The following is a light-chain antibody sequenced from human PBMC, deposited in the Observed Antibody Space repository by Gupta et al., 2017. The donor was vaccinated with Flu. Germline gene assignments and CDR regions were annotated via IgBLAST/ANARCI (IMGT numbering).Light chain of an antibody. CDR3: QTWGTGINWV. CDR1: RGHSSYA. J-gene: IGLJ3*02. Sequence: QLVLTQSPSASASLGASVNLTCTLSRGHSSYAIAWHQQQPEKGPRYLVKLNSDGSHSKGDGIPDRFSGSSSGAARYLTISSLQSEDEADYYCQTWGTGINWVFGGGTKLTVL. CDR2: LNSDGSH. V-gene: IGLV4-69*01.